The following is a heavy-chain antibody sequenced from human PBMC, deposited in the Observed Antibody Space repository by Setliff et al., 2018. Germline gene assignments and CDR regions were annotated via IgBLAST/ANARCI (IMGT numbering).Heavy chain of an antibody. CDR3: TTDWEVPTSEVTYYYMGV. J-gene: IGHJ6*03. CDR2: IKTTSDGGTT. Sequence: ETLSLSCTASGLTLNNVWMNWVRQTPGKGLEWVGRIKTTSDGGTTDYAAPVKGRFTISRDDSKNTVYLQMNSLKTEDTAVYYCTTDWEVPTSEVTYYYMGVWGKGTTVTVSS. D-gene: IGHD1-26*01. V-gene: IGHV3-15*01. CDR1: GLTLNNVW.